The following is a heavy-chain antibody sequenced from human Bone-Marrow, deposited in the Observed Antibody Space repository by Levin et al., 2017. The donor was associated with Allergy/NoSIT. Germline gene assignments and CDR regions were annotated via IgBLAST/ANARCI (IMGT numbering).Heavy chain of an antibody. Sequence: GGSLRLACAASGFTSTHYWMSWVRQAPGKGLEWVASIKKDGSETYYVDSVKGRFTISRDNAKNSLYLQMKSLRAEDTAVYFCARHTGPYYDSSGSYYYFDYWGQGTLVTVSS. D-gene: IGHD3-22*01. CDR1: GFTSTHYW. CDR3: ARHTGPYYDSSGSYYYFDY. J-gene: IGHJ4*02. CDR2: IKKDGSET. V-gene: IGHV3-7*01.